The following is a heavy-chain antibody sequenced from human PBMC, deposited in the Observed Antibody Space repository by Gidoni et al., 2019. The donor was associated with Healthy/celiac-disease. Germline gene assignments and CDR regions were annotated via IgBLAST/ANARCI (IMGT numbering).Heavy chain of an antibody. CDR2: INAGNGNT. CDR1: GYTFTSYA. D-gene: IGHD5-12*01. J-gene: IGHJ3*02. Sequence: QVQLVQSGAEVKKPGASVKVSCKASGYTFTSYAMHWVRQAPGQRLEWMGWINAGNGNTKYSQKFQGRVTITRDTSASTAYMELSSLRSEDTAVYSCARDPGYRAFDIWGQGTMVTVSS. CDR3: ARDPGYRAFDI. V-gene: IGHV1-3*01.